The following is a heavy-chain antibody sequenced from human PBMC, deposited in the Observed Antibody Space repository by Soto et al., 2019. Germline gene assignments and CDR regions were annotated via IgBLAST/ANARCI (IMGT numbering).Heavy chain of an antibody. Sequence: GSLRLSCAASGFTFDDYTMHXVRQAPGKGLEWVSLISWDGGSTYYADSVKGRFTISRDNSKNSLYLQMNSLRTEDTALYYCAKDRGYCSGGSCFIYYYGMDVWGQGTTVTVSS. V-gene: IGHV3-43*01. D-gene: IGHD2-15*01. CDR3: AKDRGYCSGGSCFIYYYGMDV. CDR2: ISWDGGST. CDR1: GFTFDDYT. J-gene: IGHJ6*02.